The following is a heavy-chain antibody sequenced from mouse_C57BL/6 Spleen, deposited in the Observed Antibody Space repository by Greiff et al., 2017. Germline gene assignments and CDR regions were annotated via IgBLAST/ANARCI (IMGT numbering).Heavy chain of an antibody. D-gene: IGHD1-1*01. J-gene: IGHJ3*01. V-gene: IGHV1-53*01. CDR3: ARSYYGSAPCFAY. CDR1: GYTFTDYY. CDR2: INPSNGGT. Sequence: VQLQQSGPELVKPGASVKISCKASGYTFTDYYMNWVKQRPGQGLEWIGNINPSNGGTNYNEKFKSKATLTVDKSSSTAYMQLSSLTSEDSAVYYCARSYYGSAPCFAYWGQGTLVTVSA.